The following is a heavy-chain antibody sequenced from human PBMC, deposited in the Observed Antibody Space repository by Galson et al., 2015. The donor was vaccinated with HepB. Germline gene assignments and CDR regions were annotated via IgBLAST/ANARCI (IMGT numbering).Heavy chain of an antibody. CDR2: ITSDNNFI. D-gene: IGHD5-18*01. J-gene: IGHJ4*02. CDR1: GFTFRNYT. CDR3: ARGSGYSSGPFDH. Sequence: SLRLSCAASGFTFRNYTINWVRQAPGKGLEWVSSITSDNNFIFYADSVKGRVTISRHNAKNSLYLQMNSLRAEDTAVYFCARGSGYSSGPFDHWGQGTLVAVSS. V-gene: IGHV3-21*01.